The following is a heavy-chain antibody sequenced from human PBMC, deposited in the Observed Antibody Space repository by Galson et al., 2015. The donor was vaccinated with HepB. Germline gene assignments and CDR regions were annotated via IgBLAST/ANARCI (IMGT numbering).Heavy chain of an antibody. J-gene: IGHJ3*02. D-gene: IGHD3-10*01. CDR2: ISSSSSTI. V-gene: IGHV3-48*01. CDR3: ASFGLGTHDAFDI. Sequence: SLRLSCAASGFTFSSYSMNWVRQAPGKGLEWVSYISSSSSTIYYADSVKGRFTISRDNAKNSLYLQMNSLRAEDTAVYYCASFGLGTHDAFDIWGQGTMVTVSS. CDR1: GFTFSSYS.